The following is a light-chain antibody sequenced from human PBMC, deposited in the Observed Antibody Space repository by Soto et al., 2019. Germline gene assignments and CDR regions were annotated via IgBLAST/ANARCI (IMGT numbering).Light chain of an antibody. Sequence: EIVMTQSPATLSVSPWERSTLSFISSQSVSSNLAWYQQKPGQAPRLLIYGASTRATGIPARFSGSGSGTEFTLTISSLQSEDFAVYYCQQYNNWPPITFGQGTRLEI. CDR3: QQYNNWPPIT. V-gene: IGKV3D-15*01. CDR2: GAS. CDR1: QSVSSN. J-gene: IGKJ5*01.